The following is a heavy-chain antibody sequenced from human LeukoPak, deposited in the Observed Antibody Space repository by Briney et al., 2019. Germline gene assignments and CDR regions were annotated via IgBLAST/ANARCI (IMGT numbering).Heavy chain of an antibody. CDR3: ARLAVNSGSYSSGFDY. CDR1: GYTFTSYG. J-gene: IGHJ4*02. CDR2: ISAYNGNT. D-gene: IGHD1-26*01. Sequence: ASVKVSCKASGYTFTSYGISWVRQAPGQGLEWMGWISAYNGNTNYAQKLQGRVTMTTDTSTSTAYMELSGLRSEDTAVYYCARLAVNSGSYSSGFDYWGQGTLVTVSS. V-gene: IGHV1-18*01.